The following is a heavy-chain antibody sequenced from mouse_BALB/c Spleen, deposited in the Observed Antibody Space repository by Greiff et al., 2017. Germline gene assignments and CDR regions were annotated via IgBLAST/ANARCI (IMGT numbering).Heavy chain of an antibody. CDR2: ISSGSSTI. J-gene: IGHJ2*01. CDR1: GFTFSSFG. V-gene: IGHV5-17*02. D-gene: IGHD2-14*01. Sequence: DVMLVESGGGLVQPGGSRKLSCAASGFTFSSFGMRWVRQAPEKGLEWVAYISSGSSTIYYADTVKGRFTISRDNPKNTLFLQMTSLRSEDTAMYYCARSGSYRYDGDYFDYWGQGTTLTVSS. CDR3: ARSGSYRYDGDYFDY.